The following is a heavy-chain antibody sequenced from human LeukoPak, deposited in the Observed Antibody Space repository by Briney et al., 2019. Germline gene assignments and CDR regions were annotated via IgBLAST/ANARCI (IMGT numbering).Heavy chain of an antibody. V-gene: IGHV1-69*06. D-gene: IGHD3-10*01. Sequence: GASVKVSCKASGGTFSTYAINWVRQAPGQGLEWMGGIIPIFGTANYAQRFQGRVTITADKSTTTAYMDLSSLRSEDTAVYYCARSRAVYYHYYGMDVWGKGTTVTVSS. J-gene: IGHJ6*04. CDR1: GGTFSTYA. CDR3: ARSRAVYYHYYGMDV. CDR2: IIPIFGTA.